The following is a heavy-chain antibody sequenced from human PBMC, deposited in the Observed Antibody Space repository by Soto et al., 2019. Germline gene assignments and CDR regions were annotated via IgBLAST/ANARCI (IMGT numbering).Heavy chain of an antibody. Sequence: VQLVESGGGVVQPGRSLRLSCAASGFTFSDYAMHWVRQAPGKGLEWVAVVSHDGRNTHYADSVKGRFTISRDSSKNTVSLEMTSLRAEDTAVYYGAKGGRQWLITSDFNYWGQGALVTVSS. D-gene: IGHD6-19*01. V-gene: IGHV3-30*18. J-gene: IGHJ4*02. CDR3: AKGGRQWLITSDFNY. CDR1: GFTFSDYA. CDR2: VSHDGRNT.